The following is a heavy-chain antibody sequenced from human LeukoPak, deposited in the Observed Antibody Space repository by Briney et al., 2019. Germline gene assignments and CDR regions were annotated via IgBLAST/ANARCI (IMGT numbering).Heavy chain of an antibody. Sequence: PGESLRLSCAASGFTFSNYGMNWVRQAPGKGLEWVSGISGRGDSTFCADSVKGRFSISRDNSMNTLYLQMNSLRAEDTAVYYCAKVLLGVGAAGTRGPFDIWGLGTMVTVSS. CDR1: GFTFSNYG. V-gene: IGHV3-23*01. D-gene: IGHD6-13*01. J-gene: IGHJ3*02. CDR3: AKVLLGVGAAGTRGPFDI. CDR2: ISGRGDST.